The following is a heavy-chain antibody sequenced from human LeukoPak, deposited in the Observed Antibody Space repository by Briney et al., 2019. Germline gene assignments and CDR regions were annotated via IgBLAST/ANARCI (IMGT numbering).Heavy chain of an antibody. D-gene: IGHD3-22*01. CDR3: ARVGDDSSGYFPDYFDL. CDR2: ISSSSSYI. Sequence: PGGSLRLSCAASGFTFSSYSMNWVRQAPGKGLEWVSSISSSSSYIYYADSLKGRITISRDHAKNSLYLQMNSLRAEDTAVYYCARVGDDSSGYFPDYFDLWGQGTLATVSS. V-gene: IGHV3-21*01. J-gene: IGHJ4*02. CDR1: GFTFSSYS.